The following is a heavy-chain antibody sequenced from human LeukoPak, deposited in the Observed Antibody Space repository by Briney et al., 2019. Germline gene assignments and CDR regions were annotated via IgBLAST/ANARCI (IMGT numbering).Heavy chain of an antibody. V-gene: IGHV3-21*01. J-gene: IGHJ1*01. Sequence: GGSLRLSCAASGFTFSNYSMAWVRQAPGKGLEWVSFISSSSSYIYYADSVKGRFTISRDNAKNSLYLQMNSLRTEDTALYYCAHTVAPRYFQFWGQGTLVTVSS. D-gene: IGHD4-23*01. CDR2: ISSSSSYI. CDR3: AHTVAPRYFQF. CDR1: GFTFSNYS.